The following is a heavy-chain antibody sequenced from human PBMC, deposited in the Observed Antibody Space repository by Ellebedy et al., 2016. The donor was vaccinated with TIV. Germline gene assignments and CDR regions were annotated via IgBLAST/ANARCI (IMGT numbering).Heavy chain of an antibody. V-gene: IGHV3-66*01. CDR2: IYSGVST. Sequence: GESLKISCAASGFTVSNNYMNWVRQAPGKGLEWVSTIYSGVSTYYADSVKGRFTIARDNSKNTLFLQMNSLRAEDTAVYYCARGYYDSSGQYYYYYYGMDVWGPGTTVTVSS. CDR3: ARGYYDSSGQYYYYYYGMDV. CDR1: GFTVSNNY. J-gene: IGHJ6*02. D-gene: IGHD3-22*01.